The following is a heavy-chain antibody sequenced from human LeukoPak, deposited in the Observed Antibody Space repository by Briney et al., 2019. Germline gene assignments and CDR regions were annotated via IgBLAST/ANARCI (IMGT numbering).Heavy chain of an antibody. CDR3: ARMVRGVINPCDH. CDR1: GFTFSNYA. CDR2: IINSGSLT. J-gene: IGHJ4*02. D-gene: IGHD3-10*01. V-gene: IGHV3-23*01. Sequence: GGSLRLSCAASGFTFSNYAMNWLRQAPGKGLEWVSAIINSGSLTYFADLVKGLFTISRDNYKNSPFLQMNSLRADDTAVYYCARMVRGVINPCDHWGQGTLVTVSS.